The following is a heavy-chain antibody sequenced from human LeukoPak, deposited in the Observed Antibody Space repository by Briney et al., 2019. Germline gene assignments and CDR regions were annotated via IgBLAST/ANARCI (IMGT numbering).Heavy chain of an antibody. CDR3: ARGSYNWNFPGDY. CDR2: ISDGGST. V-gene: IGHV3-53*01. CDR1: GFTVSSNY. Sequence: GGSLRLSCAASGFTVSSNYMSWVRQAPGKGLEWVSIISDGGSTSYADSVKGRFTISRDTPKNTLYLQMNSLRAEDTAVYYCARGSYNWNFPGDYWGQGTLVTVSS. J-gene: IGHJ4*02. D-gene: IGHD1-7*01.